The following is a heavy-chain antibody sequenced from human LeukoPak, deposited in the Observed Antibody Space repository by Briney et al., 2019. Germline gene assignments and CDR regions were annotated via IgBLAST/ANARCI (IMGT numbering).Heavy chain of an antibody. CDR2: ISYDGSNK. Sequence: PGGSLRLSCAASGFTFSSYAMHWVRQAPGKGLEWVAVISYDGSNKYYADSVKGRFTISRDNSKNTLYLQMNSLRAEDTAVYYCARDGRQWLALDAFDIWGQGTMVTVSS. J-gene: IGHJ3*02. D-gene: IGHD6-19*01. CDR3: ARDGRQWLALDAFDI. CDR1: GFTFSSYA. V-gene: IGHV3-30*04.